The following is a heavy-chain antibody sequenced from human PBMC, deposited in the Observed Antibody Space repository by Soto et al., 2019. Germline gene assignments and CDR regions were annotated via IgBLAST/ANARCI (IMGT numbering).Heavy chain of an antibody. D-gene: IGHD2-2*01. CDR2: INPNSGGT. J-gene: IGHJ6*02. CDR3: ARGIEKGGRSVVPAAIRGA. CDR1: GYTFTGYY. Sequence: ASVKVSCKASGYTFTGYYMHWVRQAPGQGLEWMGWINPNSGGTNYAQKFQGRVTMTRDTSISTAYMELSRLRSDDTAVYYCARGIEKGGRSVVPAAIRGAWGQGTTVTVSS. V-gene: IGHV1-2*02.